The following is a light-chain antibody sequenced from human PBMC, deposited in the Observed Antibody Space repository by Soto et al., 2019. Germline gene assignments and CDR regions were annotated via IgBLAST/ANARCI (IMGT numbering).Light chain of an antibody. J-gene: IGKJ1*01. CDR2: GAS. CDR3: QQYRT. Sequence: EIVLTQSPATLSVSLGHSATLSCRASQSVSLSLAWYQMRPGQPPRLLIYGASTRATDIPARFSGSGSGTDFTLTISRLEPEDFAVYYCQQYRTFGQGTKVDIK. V-gene: IGKV3-15*01. CDR1: QSVSLS.